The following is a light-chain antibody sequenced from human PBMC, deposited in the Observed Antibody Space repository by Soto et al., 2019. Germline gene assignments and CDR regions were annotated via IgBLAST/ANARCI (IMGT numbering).Light chain of an antibody. J-gene: IGLJ2*01. V-gene: IGLV1-36*01. CDR3: AAWDDSLNGVV. CDR2: YDD. Sequence: QSVLTQPPSVSEAPRQRVTISCSGSSSNIGNNTVNWYQQLPGKAPKLLIYYDDLLPSGVSDRFSCAKSGTSASLAISGLQPEDEADYYCAAWDDSLNGVVFGGGTKLTVL. CDR1: SSNIGNNT.